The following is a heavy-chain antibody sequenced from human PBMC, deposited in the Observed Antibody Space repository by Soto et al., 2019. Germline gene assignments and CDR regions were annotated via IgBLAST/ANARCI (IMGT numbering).Heavy chain of an antibody. V-gene: IGHV3-30*18. D-gene: IGHD2-15*01. CDR2: ISYDGSNK. CDR3: SKDRNIVVVVAVPYGMDV. CDR1: GFTFSSYG. J-gene: IGHJ6*02. Sequence: GSLRLSCAASGFTFSSYGMHWVRQAPGKGLGWVAVISYDGSNKYYADSVKGRFTISRDNSKNTLYLQMNSLRAEYTAVSYCSKDRNIVVVVAVPYGMDVWGQGTTVTVAS.